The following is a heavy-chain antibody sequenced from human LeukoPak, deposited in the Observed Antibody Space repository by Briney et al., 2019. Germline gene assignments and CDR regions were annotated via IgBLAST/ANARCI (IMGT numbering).Heavy chain of an antibody. J-gene: IGHJ6*03. CDR2: IIPIFGTA. V-gene: IGHV1-69*05. CDR1: GGTFSSYA. D-gene: IGHD3-9*01. CDR3: ARSVLDRGYDILTGPRGYYYYYMDV. Sequence: ASVKVSCKASGGTFSSYAISWVRQAPGQGLEWMGGIIPIFGTANYAQKFQGRVTITTDESTSTAYMELSSLRSEDTAVYYCARSVLDRGYDILTGPRGYYYYYMDVWGKGTTVTVSS.